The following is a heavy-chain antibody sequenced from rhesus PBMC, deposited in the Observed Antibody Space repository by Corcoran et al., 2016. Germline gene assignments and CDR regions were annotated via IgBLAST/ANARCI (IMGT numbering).Heavy chain of an antibody. CDR1: GFTFSSYV. CDR2: ISEIGGNI. CDR3: TRRGYCSGIYCSGSGYGLDS. D-gene: IGHD2-27*01. J-gene: IGHJ6*01. V-gene: IGHV3S26*01. Sequence: DVQLVESGGGLVKPGGSLRLSRVATGFTFSSYVMHWVRQAPVKGLEWVLVISEIGGNIYIADSFRGDFTHSTEKAMNSLFLQLNSLRAEDRGVYYCTRRGYCSGIYCSGSGYGLDSWGQGVVVTVSS.